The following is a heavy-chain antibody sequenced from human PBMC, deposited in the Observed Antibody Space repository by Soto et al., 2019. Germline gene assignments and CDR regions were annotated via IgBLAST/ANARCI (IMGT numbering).Heavy chain of an antibody. J-gene: IGHJ4*02. CDR3: ARDQYDFWSGHRSGPDFDY. CDR2: ISYDGSNK. V-gene: IGHV3-30-3*01. CDR1: GFTFSSYA. Sequence: QLGGSLRLSCAASGFTFSSYAMHWVRQAPGKGLEWVAVISYDGSNKYYADSVKGRFTISRDNSKNTLYLQMNSLRAEDTAVYYCARDQYDFWSGHRSGPDFDYWGQGTLVTISS. D-gene: IGHD3-3*01.